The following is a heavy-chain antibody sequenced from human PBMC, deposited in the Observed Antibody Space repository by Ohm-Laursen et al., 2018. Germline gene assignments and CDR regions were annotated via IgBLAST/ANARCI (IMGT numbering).Heavy chain of an antibody. D-gene: IGHD3-16*01. V-gene: IGHV3-48*01. CDR1: GFTFRSYS. CDR2: ISSSSSSM. Sequence: GSLRLSCTASGFTFRSYSMSWVRQAPGKGLEWVSYISSSSSSMYYADSVKGRFTISRDNAKNSVYLQMNSLRAEDTAVYYCARTWGSEYYFDYWGQGTLVTVSS. J-gene: IGHJ4*02. CDR3: ARTWGSEYYFDY.